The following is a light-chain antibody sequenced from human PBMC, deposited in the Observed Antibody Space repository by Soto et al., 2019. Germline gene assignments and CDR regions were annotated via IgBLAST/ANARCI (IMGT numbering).Light chain of an antibody. V-gene: IGKV3-20*01. CDR1: QSVSSY. J-gene: IGKJ5*01. CDR3: QQYYSSPIA. Sequence: EIVLTQSPGTLSLSPGERATLSCRASQSVSSYLAWYQQRPGQAPRLLIYGASSRATGVPDRFSGSGSGTDFTLTISRLEPEDFAVYYCQQYYSSPIAFGQGTRLEIK. CDR2: GAS.